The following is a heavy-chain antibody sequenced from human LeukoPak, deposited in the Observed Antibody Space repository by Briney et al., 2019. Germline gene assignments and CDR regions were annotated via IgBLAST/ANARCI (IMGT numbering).Heavy chain of an antibody. CDR3: AKSPTYYDILTGYYSGYYFDY. J-gene: IGHJ4*02. D-gene: IGHD3-9*01. CDR2: ISGSGGST. V-gene: IGHV3-23*01. Sequence: PGGSPRLSCAASGFTFSSYAMSWVRQAPGKGLEWVSAISGSGGSTYYADSVKGRFTISRDNSKNTLYLQMNSLRAEDTAVYYCAKSPTYYDILTGYYSGYYFDYWGQGTLVTVSS. CDR1: GFTFSSYA.